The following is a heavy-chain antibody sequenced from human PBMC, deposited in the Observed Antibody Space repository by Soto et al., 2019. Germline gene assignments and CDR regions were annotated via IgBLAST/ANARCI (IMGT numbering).Heavy chain of an antibody. D-gene: IGHD2-2*01. CDR2: IIPILGIA. CDR3: ARGRLGYCSSTSCYEDYYYYGMDV. J-gene: IGHJ6*02. Sequence: QVQLVQSGAEVKKPGSSVKVSCKASGGTFSSYTISWVRQAPGQGLEWMGRIIPILGIANYAQKFQGRVTITADKSTSTAYMELSSLRSEDTAVYYCARGRLGYCSSTSCYEDYYYYGMDVWGQETTVTVSS. V-gene: IGHV1-69*02. CDR1: GGTFSSYT.